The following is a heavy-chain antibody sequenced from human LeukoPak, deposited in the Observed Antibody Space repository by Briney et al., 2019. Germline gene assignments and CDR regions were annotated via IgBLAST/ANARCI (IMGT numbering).Heavy chain of an antibody. CDR3: ARLASSGWSHCDY. J-gene: IGHJ4*02. D-gene: IGHD6-19*01. CDR2: VYHSGTT. Sequence: PSETLSLTCTVSGASISTYYWNWLRQPPGKGLEWIGYVYHSGTTNYNPSLRSRVTISVDTSKNQFSPKLNSVTAADTAVYYCARLASSGWSHCDYWGQGTLVTVSS. CDR1: GASISTYY. V-gene: IGHV4-59*08.